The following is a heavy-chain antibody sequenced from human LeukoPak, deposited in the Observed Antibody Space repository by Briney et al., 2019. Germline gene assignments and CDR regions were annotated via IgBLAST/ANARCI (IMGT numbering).Heavy chain of an antibody. Sequence: GGSLRLSCAASGFTFSDSMNWVRQAPGKGLEWISYIGIDSGNTNYADSVKGRFTISGDKAKNSLYLQMNSLRAEDTAVYYCARDYKYAFDNWGQGTLVTVSS. J-gene: IGHJ4*02. V-gene: IGHV3-48*01. CDR1: GFTFSDS. CDR3: ARDYKYAFDN. CDR2: IGIDSGNT. D-gene: IGHD5-24*01.